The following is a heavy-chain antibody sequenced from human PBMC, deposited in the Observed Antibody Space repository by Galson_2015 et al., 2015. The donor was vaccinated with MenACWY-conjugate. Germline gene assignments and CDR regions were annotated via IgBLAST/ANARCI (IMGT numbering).Heavy chain of an antibody. CDR2: MSSAGTT. Sequence: SLRLSCAASGFTVTSHYMTWVRQAPGKGLEWVSVMSSAGTTYYADFVRGRFTISRDDSKNTLYLRLNSLRSEDSAVYYCARDWHQTTRKLYYHYAMDVWGHGTTVTVSS. CDR1: GFTVTSHY. CDR3: ARDWHQTTRKLYYHYAMDV. D-gene: IGHD1-14*01. V-gene: IGHV3-66*01. J-gene: IGHJ6*02.